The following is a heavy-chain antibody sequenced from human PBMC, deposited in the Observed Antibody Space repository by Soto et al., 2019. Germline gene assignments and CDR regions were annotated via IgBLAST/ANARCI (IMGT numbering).Heavy chain of an antibody. V-gene: IGHV4-31*11. Sequence: ASETLSLTCAVSGGSIISASYSWNWIRQSPGRGLEWIGHIYSSGSTYYNPSLKSRVSISVDTSNNQFSLKLTSVTAADTAVYFCAREDAARIERWFDAWGQGILVTVYS. J-gene: IGHJ5*02. CDR1: GGSIISASYS. CDR2: IYSSGST. D-gene: IGHD6-6*01. CDR3: AREDAARIERWFDA.